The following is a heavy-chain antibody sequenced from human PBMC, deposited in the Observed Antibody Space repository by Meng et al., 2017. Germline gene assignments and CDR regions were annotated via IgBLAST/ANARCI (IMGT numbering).Heavy chain of an antibody. CDR2: AYYRSKWYH. V-gene: IGHV6-1*01. D-gene: IGHD1-26*01. Sequence: QLXXSGPXLVQPPQPLXPICAISGDSVSRNSAAGNWIWQSPSRGLEWLGRAYYRSKWYHDYAESAKSRISIDPDTSKNQFSLQLRSVTPEDSAVYYCARGSYSFDSWGQRTLVTVSS. CDR1: GDSVSRNSAA. J-gene: IGHJ4*02. CDR3: ARGSYSFDS.